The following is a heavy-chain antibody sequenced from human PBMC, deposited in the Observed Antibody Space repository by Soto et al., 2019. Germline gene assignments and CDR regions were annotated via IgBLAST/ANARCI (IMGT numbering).Heavy chain of an antibody. J-gene: IGHJ6*02. CDR2: IIPLFRTP. CDR3: ARDNDRLQLGGNYYYILEV. CDR1: GGTFSSSA. Sequence: QVQLVQSGAEMKEPGSSVKVSCKTSGGTFSSSAISWLRQAPGQGLEWMGGIIPLFRTPDYAQKFQGRVTXAXDXXTSTAYMELSSLRSEDTAVYYCARDNDRLQLGGNYYYILEVWGQGTTITVSS. V-gene: IGHV1-69*05. D-gene: IGHD4-4*01.